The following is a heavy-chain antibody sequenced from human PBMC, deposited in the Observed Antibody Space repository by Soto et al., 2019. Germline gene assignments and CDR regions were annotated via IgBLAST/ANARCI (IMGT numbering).Heavy chain of an antibody. V-gene: IGHV4-30-2*01. D-gene: IGHD5-12*01. J-gene: IGHJ4*02. CDR2: IYHSGST. CDR1: GGSISSGGYC. Sequence: SETLSLTCAVSGGSISSGGYCWSWIGQPPGKGLEWIGYIYHSGSTYYNPSLKSRVTISVDRSKNQFSLKLSSVTAADTAVYYCARVSSGYDHTFDYWGQGTLVTVS. CDR3: ARVSSGYDHTFDY.